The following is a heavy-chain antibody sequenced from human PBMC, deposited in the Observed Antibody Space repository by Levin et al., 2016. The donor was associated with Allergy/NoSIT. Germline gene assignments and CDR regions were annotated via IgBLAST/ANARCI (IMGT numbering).Heavy chain of an antibody. CDR2: ISYDGSNK. D-gene: IGHD3-3*01. V-gene: IGHV3-30*04. CDR3: ARDTQWVTIFGVVNYYYYYGMDV. J-gene: IGHJ6*02. Sequence: VRQMPGKGLEWVAVISYDGSNKYYADSVKGRFTISRDNSKNTLYLQMNSLRAEDTAVYYCARDTQWVTIFGVVNYYYYYGMDVWGQGTTVTVSS.